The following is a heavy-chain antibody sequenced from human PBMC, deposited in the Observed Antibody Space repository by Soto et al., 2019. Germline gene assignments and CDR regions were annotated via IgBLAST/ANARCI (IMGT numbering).Heavy chain of an antibody. V-gene: IGHV5-51*01. CDR2: IYPGDSDT. CDR1: GYSFTRYW. Sequence: ESLKIHCTGSGYSFTRYWIGWVRQMPGKGLEWMGIIYPGDSDTRYSPSFQGQVTISADKSISTAYLQWSSLRASDTAMYYCATSTTVTSITSGMDVWGQGTTVTVSS. J-gene: IGHJ6*02. CDR3: ATSTTVTSITSGMDV. D-gene: IGHD4-17*01.